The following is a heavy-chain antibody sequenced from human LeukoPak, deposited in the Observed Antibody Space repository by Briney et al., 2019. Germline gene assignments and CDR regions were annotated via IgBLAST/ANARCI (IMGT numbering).Heavy chain of an antibody. CDR1: GFTFSSYA. J-gene: IGHJ6*02. CDR2: ISGSGGST. V-gene: IGHV3-23*01. Sequence: GGSLRLSCAASGFTFSSYAMSWVRQAPGKGLEWVSAISGSGGSTYYADSVKGRFTISRDNSKNTLYLQMNSLRAEDTAVYYCARDARITMVRGVKYYYGMDVWGQGTTVTVSS. CDR3: ARDARITMVRGVKYYYGMDV. D-gene: IGHD3-10*01.